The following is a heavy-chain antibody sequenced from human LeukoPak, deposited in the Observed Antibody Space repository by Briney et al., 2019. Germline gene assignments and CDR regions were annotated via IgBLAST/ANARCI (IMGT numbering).Heavy chain of an antibody. CDR1: GYTFTGYY. J-gene: IGHJ4*02. V-gene: IGHV1-2*02. CDR3: AREEYSPGSFDY. CDR2: INPNSGGT. Sequence: ASVKVSCKASGYTFTGYYMHWVRQAPGQGLEWMGWINPNSGGTNYAQKFQGRVTMTRDMSTSTVYMELSSLRSEDTAVYYCAREEYSPGSFDYWGQGTLVTVSS. D-gene: IGHD5-18*01.